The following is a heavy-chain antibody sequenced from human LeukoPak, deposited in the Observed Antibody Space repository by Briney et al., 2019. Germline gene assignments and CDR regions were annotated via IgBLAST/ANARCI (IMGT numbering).Heavy chain of an antibody. Sequence: PGGSLRLSCAASGFTFSNCWGNWVRQAPGKGLEWVGRIKSKSDGETTDYAAPVKGRFIISRDDSKNTLYLQMNSLKTEDTAVYYCTANDTYYHDSSGYFQPFDCWGQGTLVTVSS. D-gene: IGHD3-22*01. J-gene: IGHJ4*02. CDR2: IKSKSDGETT. V-gene: IGHV3-15*01. CDR1: GFTFSNCW. CDR3: TANDTYYHDSSGYFQPFDC.